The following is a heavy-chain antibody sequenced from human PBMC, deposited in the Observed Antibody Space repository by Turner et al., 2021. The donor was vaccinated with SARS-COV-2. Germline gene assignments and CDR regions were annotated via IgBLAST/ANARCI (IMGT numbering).Heavy chain of an antibody. CDR2: INPNRGGT. Sequence: QVQLVQSGTEVKKPVASVKVSWKDAGYTFTGYYMHWVRQAPGQGLEWMRCINPNRGGTNYAQKFQGRVTMTRDTSTSTAYMELSRLRSDDTAVYYCAVLEMATIMDAFDIWGQGTMVTVSS. D-gene: IGHD5-12*01. CDR1: GYTFTGYY. CDR3: AVLEMATIMDAFDI. J-gene: IGHJ3*02. V-gene: IGHV1-2*02.